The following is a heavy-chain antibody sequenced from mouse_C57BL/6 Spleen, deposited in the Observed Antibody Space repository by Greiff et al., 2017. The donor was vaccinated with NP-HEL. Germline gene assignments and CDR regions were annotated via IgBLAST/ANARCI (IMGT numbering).Heavy chain of an antibody. CDR2: IDPSDSET. CDR1: GYTFTSYW. D-gene: IGHD2-5*01. CDR3: ARGVYSNLWFAY. V-gene: IGHV1-52*01. J-gene: IGHJ3*01. Sequence: QVQLQQPGAELVRPGSSVKLSCKASGYTFTSYWMHWVKQRPIQGLEWIGNIDPSDSETHYNQKFKDKATLTVDKSSSTAYMQLSSLTSEDSAVYYCARGVYSNLWFAYWGQGTLVTVSA.